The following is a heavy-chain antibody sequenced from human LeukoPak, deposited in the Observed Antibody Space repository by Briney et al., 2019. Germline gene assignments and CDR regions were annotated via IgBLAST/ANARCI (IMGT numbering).Heavy chain of an antibody. CDR3: ARNTITGYYYGMDV. Sequence: GGSLRLSCAASGFTFSSYSMNWVRQAPGKGLEWVSSISDDGKYIYYADSVKGRFSISRDNAKSSLYLQMNSLRAEDTAVFYCARNTITGYYYGMDVWGQGTTVTVSS. CDR1: GFTFSSYS. CDR2: ISDDGKYI. V-gene: IGHV3-21*01. J-gene: IGHJ6*02. D-gene: IGHD3-10*01.